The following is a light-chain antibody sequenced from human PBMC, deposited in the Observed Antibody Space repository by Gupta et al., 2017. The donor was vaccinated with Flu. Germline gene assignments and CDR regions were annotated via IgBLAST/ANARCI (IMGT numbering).Light chain of an antibody. CDR1: SGDVGGYDY. Sequence: IAIPCTGPSGDVGGYDYVSLYQQHPGEAPKLILFEVSRRPGGISDRFSGSKSGNTASLTISGLLAEDEAFYYCSSYTSTNTFVVFGGGTKLTVL. CDR3: SSYTSTNTFVV. CDR2: EVS. J-gene: IGLJ2*01. V-gene: IGLV2-14*01.